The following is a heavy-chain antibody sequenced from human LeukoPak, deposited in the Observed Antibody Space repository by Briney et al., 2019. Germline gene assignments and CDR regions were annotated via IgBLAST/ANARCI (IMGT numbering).Heavy chain of an antibody. J-gene: IGHJ4*02. CDR3: AYGADEIDY. CDR2: IYYSGST. Sequence: SETLSLTCTASGGSISSSSYYWGWIRQPPGKGLEWIGSIYYSGSTYYNPSLKSRVTISVDTSKNQFSLKLSSVTAADTAVYYCAYGADEIDYWGQGTLVTVSS. V-gene: IGHV4-39*07. D-gene: IGHD4-17*01. CDR1: GGSISSSSYY.